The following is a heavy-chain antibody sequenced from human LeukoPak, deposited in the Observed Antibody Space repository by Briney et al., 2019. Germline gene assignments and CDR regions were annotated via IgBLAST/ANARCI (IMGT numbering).Heavy chain of an antibody. D-gene: IGHD3-10*01. CDR2: IKSKTDGGTT. V-gene: IGHV3-15*01. CDR1: GFTFSNAW. CDR3: IPGSMVRGVIFYY. J-gene: IGHJ4*02. Sequence: PGGSLRLSCAASGFTFSNAWMSWVRQAPGKGLEWVGRIKSKTDGGTTDYAAPVKGRFTISRDDSKNTLYLQMNSLKTEDTAVYYCIPGSMVRGVIFYYWGQGTLVTVSS.